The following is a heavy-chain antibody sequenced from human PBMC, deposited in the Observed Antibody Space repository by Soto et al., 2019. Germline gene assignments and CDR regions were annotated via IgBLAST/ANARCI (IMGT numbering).Heavy chain of an antibody. CDR2: ISARGGSS. Sequence: EVQLLEFGGGLVQPGGSLRLACAASGFSFNCYTMIWVRQAPGKGLEWVSVISARGGSSYFADSVKGRFTISRDNSKNVLSLEMNNLRAVDTATYFCAKGSIEYGASVDHWGQAPLVLVSP. CDR3: AKGSIEYGASVDH. CDR1: GFSFNCYT. V-gene: IGHV3-23*01. D-gene: IGHD2-8*01. J-gene: IGHJ4*02.